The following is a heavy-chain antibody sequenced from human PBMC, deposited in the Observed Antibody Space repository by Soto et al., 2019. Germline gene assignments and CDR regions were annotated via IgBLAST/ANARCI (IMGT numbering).Heavy chain of an antibody. CDR2: IYYSGTT. J-gene: IGHJ4*02. V-gene: IGHV4-31*03. Sequence: QVQLQESGPGLVQPSQTLSLSCTVSGGSITSGGYYWSWIRQHPGKGLEWIGYIYYSGTTYYNPSLKTRLTISSAPSRTQYSLEVNSVSPADTAVYYCAGADRSGYTFEHWGQGTLVTVSS. D-gene: IGHD3-22*01. CDR1: GGSITSGGYY. CDR3: AGADRSGYTFEH.